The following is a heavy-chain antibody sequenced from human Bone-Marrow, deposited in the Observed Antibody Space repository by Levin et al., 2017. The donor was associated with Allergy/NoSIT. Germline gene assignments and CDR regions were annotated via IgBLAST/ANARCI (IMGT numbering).Heavy chain of an antibody. CDR3: ASAQNWGSSY. D-gene: IGHD7-27*01. CDR2: IKEDGSAK. V-gene: IGHV3-7*01. J-gene: IGHJ4*02. CDR1: GFTFSRYW. Sequence: PGGSLRLSCAGSGFTFSRYWMSWVRQAPGKGLEWLVNIKEDGSAKYYVDSVKGRFTISRDNAKNSLYLQVNSLRAEDTAVYFCASAQNWGSSYWGQGTLVTVSS.